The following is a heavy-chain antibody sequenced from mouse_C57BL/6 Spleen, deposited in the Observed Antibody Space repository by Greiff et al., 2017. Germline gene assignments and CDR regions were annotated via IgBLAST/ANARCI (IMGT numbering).Heavy chain of an antibody. Sequence: EVQLVESGGDLVKPGGSLKLSCAASGFTFSSYGMSWVRQTPDKRLEWVATISSGGSYTYYPDSVKGRFTISRDNAKNTLYLQMSSLKSEDTAMYYCAGVGSNAFAYWGQGTLVTVSA. D-gene: IGHD2-5*01. CDR1: GFTFSSYG. CDR3: AGVGSNAFAY. CDR2: ISSGGSYT. V-gene: IGHV5-6*01. J-gene: IGHJ3*01.